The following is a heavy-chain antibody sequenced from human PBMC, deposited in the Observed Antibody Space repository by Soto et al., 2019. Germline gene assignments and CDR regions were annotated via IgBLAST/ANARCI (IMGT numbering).Heavy chain of an antibody. CDR2: ISYDGSNK. CDR1: GFTVSSYA. D-gene: IGHD5-12*01. Sequence: GSLRLSCAASGFTVSSYAMHWVRQAPGKGLEWVAVISYDGSNKYYADSVTGRFTISRDNSKNTLYLQMNSLRAEDAAVYYCAKDSSGYGIDYWGQGTQVTVSS. CDR3: AKDSSGYGIDY. V-gene: IGHV3-30*14. J-gene: IGHJ4*02.